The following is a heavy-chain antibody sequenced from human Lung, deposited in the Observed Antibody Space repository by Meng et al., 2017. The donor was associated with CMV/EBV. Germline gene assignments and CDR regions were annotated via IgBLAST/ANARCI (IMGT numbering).Heavy chain of an antibody. CDR1: ISSSNW. Sequence: ISSSNWWSWVPQPPGKGLEWIGEIYHSGSTNYNPSLKSRVTISVDKSKNQFSLKLSSVTAADTAVYYCARDFSDIVVVPAAMGGFDPWGQGTLVTVSS. CDR3: ARDFSDIVVVPAAMGGFDP. D-gene: IGHD2-2*01. V-gene: IGHV4-4*02. CDR2: IYHSGST. J-gene: IGHJ5*02.